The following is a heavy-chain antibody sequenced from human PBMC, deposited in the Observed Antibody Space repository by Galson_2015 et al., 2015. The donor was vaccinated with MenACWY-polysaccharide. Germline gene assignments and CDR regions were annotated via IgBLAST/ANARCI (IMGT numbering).Heavy chain of an antibody. CDR3: AKDSTDFWSVAGRFDH. CDR2: IRSSGTNT. CDR1: GFTFTSYA. Sequence: LRLSCAASGFTFTSYAMSWVRQAPGKGLEWVSAIRSSGTNTYYADSVEGRFTISRDNSKNTLYLQMNSLRAEDTAVYYCAKDSTDFWSVAGRFDHWGQGTLVTVSS. V-gene: IGHV3-23*01. J-gene: IGHJ5*02. D-gene: IGHD3-3*01.